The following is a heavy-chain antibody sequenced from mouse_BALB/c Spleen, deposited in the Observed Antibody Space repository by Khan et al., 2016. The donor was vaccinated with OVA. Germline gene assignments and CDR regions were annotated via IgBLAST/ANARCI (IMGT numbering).Heavy chain of an antibody. D-gene: IGHD1-1*02. CDR1: GFSLTNYG. CDR2: IWSSGIT. Sequence: VQLQESGPGLVQPSQSLSITCTVSGFSLTNYGVHWVRQSPGKGLEWLGVIWSSGITDYNATFISRLSISRDNSKRQVFFKMNRLQANDTGIYYWARNRNGYFDYWGQGTTLTGSS. V-gene: IGHV2-2*02. J-gene: IGHJ2*01. CDR3: ARNRNGYFDY.